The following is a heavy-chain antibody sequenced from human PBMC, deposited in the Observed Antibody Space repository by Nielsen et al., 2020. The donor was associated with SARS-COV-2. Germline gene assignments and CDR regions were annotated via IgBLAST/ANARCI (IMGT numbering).Heavy chain of an antibody. V-gene: IGHV4-31*03. Sequence: SETLSLTCTVSGGSISSGGYYWSWIRQHPGKGLEWIGYIYYSGSTYYNPSLKSRVTISVDTSKNQFSLKLSSVTAADTAVYYCVSIAVTTHAFDIWGQGTMVTVPS. CDR2: IYYSGST. CDR1: GGSISSGGYY. J-gene: IGHJ3*02. CDR3: VSIAVTTHAFDI. D-gene: IGHD4-17*01.